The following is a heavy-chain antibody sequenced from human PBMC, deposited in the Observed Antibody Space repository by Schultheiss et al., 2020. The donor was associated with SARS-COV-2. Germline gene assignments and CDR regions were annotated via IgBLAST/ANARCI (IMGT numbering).Heavy chain of an antibody. V-gene: IGHV3-23*01. CDR3: AKLTSGYLRYGYFDY. Sequence: GESLKISCAASGFRFSTYGMTWVRQAPGKGLEWVSGFSGTGGPTDYADSVRGRFTISRDNSQNTVYLQMENLRAEDTALYYCAKLTSGYLRYGYFDYWGQGTLVTVSS. CDR2: FSGTGGPT. D-gene: IGHD5-12*01. J-gene: IGHJ4*02. CDR1: GFRFSTYG.